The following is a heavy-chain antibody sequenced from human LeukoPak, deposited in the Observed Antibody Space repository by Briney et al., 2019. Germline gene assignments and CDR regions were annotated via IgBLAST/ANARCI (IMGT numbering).Heavy chain of an antibody. CDR3: ARFSHYFDY. CDR1: GGSISSYY. J-gene: IGHJ4*02. CDR2: IYTSGST. Sequence: PSETLSLTXTVSGGSISSYYWSWIRQPAGKGLVWIGRIYTSGSTNYNPSLKSRVTMSVDTSKNQFSLKLSSVTAADTAVYYCARFSHYFDYWGQGTLVTVSS. V-gene: IGHV4-4*07. D-gene: IGHD2/OR15-2a*01.